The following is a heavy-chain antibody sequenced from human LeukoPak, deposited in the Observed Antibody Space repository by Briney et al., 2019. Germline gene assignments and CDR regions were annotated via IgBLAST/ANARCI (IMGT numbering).Heavy chain of an antibody. D-gene: IGHD3-22*01. Sequence: GGSLRLSCAASGFSVGSNYMTWVRQAPGKGLEWVSLIYSGGSTYYADSVKGRFTISRDNSKNTLYLQMNSLSAEDTAVYYCVRGGGRGDYNERYYFDYWGQGTLVTVSS. J-gene: IGHJ4*02. CDR3: VRGGGRGDYNERYYFDY. CDR2: IYSGGST. CDR1: GFSVGSNY. V-gene: IGHV3-66*01.